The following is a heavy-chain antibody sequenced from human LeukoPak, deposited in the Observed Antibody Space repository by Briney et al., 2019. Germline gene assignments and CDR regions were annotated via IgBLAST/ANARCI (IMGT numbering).Heavy chain of an antibody. Sequence: ASVKVSCKPSGYTFTGYYMHWVRQAPGQGLEWMGRINPNSGATNYAQKFQGRVTMTRDTSISTAYMELTTLRSDDTAVYYCAKSIEFCGADCYGYFDLWGRGTLVTVSS. CDR1: GYTFTGYY. V-gene: IGHV1-2*06. D-gene: IGHD2-21*02. CDR2: INPNSGAT. CDR3: AKSIEFCGADCYGYFDL. J-gene: IGHJ2*01.